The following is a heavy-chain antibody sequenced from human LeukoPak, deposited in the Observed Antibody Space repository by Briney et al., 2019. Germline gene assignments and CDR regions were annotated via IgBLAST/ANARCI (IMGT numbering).Heavy chain of an antibody. J-gene: IGHJ5*01. CDR2: ISYDGSNK. CDR3: ARLYGDDS. Sequence: GGSLRLSCAASGFTFSSYAMHWVRQAPGKGLEWAAVISYDGSNKYYADSVKGRFTISRDNSKNTLYLQMNSLRAEDTAVYYCARLYGDDSWGQGTLVTVSS. V-gene: IGHV3-30*04. CDR1: GFTFSSYA. D-gene: IGHD4-17*01.